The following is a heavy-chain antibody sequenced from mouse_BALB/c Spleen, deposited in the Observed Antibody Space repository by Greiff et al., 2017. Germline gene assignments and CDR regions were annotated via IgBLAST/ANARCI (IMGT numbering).Heavy chain of an antibody. V-gene: IGHV1-18*01. CDR2: INPNNGGT. CDR1: GYTFTDYN. J-gene: IGHJ2*01. CDR3: AREVLDY. Sequence: EVKVVESGPELVKPGASVKIPCKASGYTFTDYNMDWVKQSHGKSLEWIGDINPNNGGTNYNQKFKGKTTLTVDKSSSTACMELRSVTSEDAAVYYCAREVLDYWGQGTTLTVSS.